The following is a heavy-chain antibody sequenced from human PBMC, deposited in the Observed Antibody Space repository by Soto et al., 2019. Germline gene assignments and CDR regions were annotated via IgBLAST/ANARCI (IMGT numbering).Heavy chain of an antibody. CDR3: ARERDGSGSLSYYFDQ. J-gene: IGHJ4*02. V-gene: IGHV1-69*01. D-gene: IGHD3-10*01. CDR2: IIPIIGTP. Sequence: QLELVQSGAEVMEPGSSVKLSCKTSGGSLRNSGINWVRQAPGQGLEWVGGIIPIIGTPNYLQRLQTRVTITADESTNTACLELGSLRFDDTAIYYCARERDGSGSLSYYFDQWGQGTLVTVSS. CDR1: GGSLRNSG.